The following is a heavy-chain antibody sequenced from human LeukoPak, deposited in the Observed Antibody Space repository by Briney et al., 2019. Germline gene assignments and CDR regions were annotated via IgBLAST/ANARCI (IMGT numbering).Heavy chain of an antibody. Sequence: PGGSLRLSCAASGFTVSSNYMSWVRQAPGKGLEWVSVIYSGGSTYYADSVKGRFTISRDNSKNTLYLQMNSLRAEDTAVYYCARGGPYYYDNSGSYYFDYWGQGALVTVSS. CDR1: GFTVSSNY. D-gene: IGHD3-22*01. CDR3: ARGGPYYYDNSGSYYFDY. CDR2: IYSGGST. J-gene: IGHJ4*02. V-gene: IGHV3-53*01.